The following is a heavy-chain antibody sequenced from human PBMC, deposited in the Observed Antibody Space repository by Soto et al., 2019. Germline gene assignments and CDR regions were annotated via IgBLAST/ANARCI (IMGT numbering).Heavy chain of an antibody. D-gene: IGHD6-6*01. CDR3: AKALFGGHRSSLIDY. V-gene: IGHV3-30*18. Sequence: QVQLVESGGGVVQPGRSLRLSCEASGFSFINYGMHWVRQAPGKGLEWVAVISNDGGDKYYADSVKGRFTLSRDNSNNTVYLQMNSLRAADTAVYYCAKALFGGHRSSLIDYWGQGTPVTVSS. CDR1: GFSFINYG. CDR2: ISNDGGDK. J-gene: IGHJ4*02.